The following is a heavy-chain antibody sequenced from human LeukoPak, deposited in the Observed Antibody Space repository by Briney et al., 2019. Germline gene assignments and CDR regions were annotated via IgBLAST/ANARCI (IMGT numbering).Heavy chain of an antibody. CDR1: GFTFSNHA. V-gene: IGHV3-23*01. J-gene: IGHJ4*02. CDR3: AKNVVVKRYIDF. D-gene: IGHD2-15*01. CDR2: ISVGGRTT. Sequence: GGCLRHSRSASGFTFSNHAMRWVRQAPGKGLQWVAVISVGGRTTEYAAFVKGRFTISRDNSKNTLSLQMNSLTVEDTAIYFCAKNVVVKRYIDFWGQGTLVTVSS.